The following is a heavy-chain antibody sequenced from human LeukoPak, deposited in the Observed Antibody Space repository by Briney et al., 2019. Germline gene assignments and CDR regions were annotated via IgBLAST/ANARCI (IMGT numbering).Heavy chain of an antibody. Sequence: PGGSLRLSCAASGFTFSSYGMHWVRQAPGKGLEWVAFIRYDGSNKLYADSVKGRFTISRDNSKNTLYLQMNSLRAEDTAVYYCAKDLYGSGSYQIRLFDYWGQGTLVTVSS. CDR1: GFTFSSYG. CDR3: AKDLYGSGSYQIRLFDY. D-gene: IGHD3-10*01. J-gene: IGHJ4*02. CDR2: IRYDGSNK. V-gene: IGHV3-30*02.